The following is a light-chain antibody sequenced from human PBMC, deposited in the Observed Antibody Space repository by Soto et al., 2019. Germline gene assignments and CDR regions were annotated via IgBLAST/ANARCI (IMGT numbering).Light chain of an antibody. V-gene: IGKV1-39*01. CDR2: AAS. CDR3: QQSYNAPFN. CDR1: QTIARY. Sequence: DIQMTQSSSPLSASVGDRVTITCRASQTIARYLNWFQQKSGQPPKLLVYAASTLRHGVPSRFSASGSGSDFTLTINSLQPEDLATYYCQQSYNAPFNFGPGTKVDIK. J-gene: IGKJ3*01.